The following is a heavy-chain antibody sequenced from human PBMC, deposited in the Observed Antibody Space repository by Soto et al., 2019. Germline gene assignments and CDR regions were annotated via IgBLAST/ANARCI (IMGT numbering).Heavy chain of an antibody. CDR1: GFTFSSYG. CDR2: ISYDGSNK. D-gene: IGHD3-10*01. CDR3: AKAPLEYYYGSGSYYFDY. V-gene: IGHV3-30*18. J-gene: IGHJ4*02. Sequence: QVQLVESGGGVVQPGRSLRLSCAASGFTFSSYGMHWVRQAPGKGLEWVAVISYDGSNKYYADSVKGRFTISRDNSKNTLYMQINSLRAEDTAVYYCAKAPLEYYYGSGSYYFDYWGQGTLVTVSS.